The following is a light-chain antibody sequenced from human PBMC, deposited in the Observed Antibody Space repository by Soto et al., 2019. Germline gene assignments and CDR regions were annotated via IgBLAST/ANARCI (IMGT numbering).Light chain of an antibody. CDR2: DAS. CDR1: QSVSNF. Sequence: EIVLTQSPATLSLSPGERATLSCRASQSVSNFLAWYQQKPGQAPRLLIYDASNRATGIPGRFSGSGSGTDFTLTISSLEPEDFAVYLCHQRSSGTFGGGTKVEIK. J-gene: IGKJ4*01. V-gene: IGKV3-11*01. CDR3: HQRSSGT.